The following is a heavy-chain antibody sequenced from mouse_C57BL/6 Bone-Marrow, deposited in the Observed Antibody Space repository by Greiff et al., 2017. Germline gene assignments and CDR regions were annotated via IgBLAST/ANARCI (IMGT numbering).Heavy chain of an antibody. D-gene: IGHD6-1*01. J-gene: IGHJ3*01. CDR2: ISSGSSTI. Sequence: EVNVVESGGGLVKPGGSLKLSCAASGFTFSDYGMHWVRQAPEKGLEWVAYISSGSSTIYYADTVKGRFTISRDNAKNTLFLQMTSLRSEDTAMYYCAKLPVPGFAYWGQGTLVTVSA. CDR3: AKLPVPGFAY. CDR1: GFTFSDYG. V-gene: IGHV5-17*01.